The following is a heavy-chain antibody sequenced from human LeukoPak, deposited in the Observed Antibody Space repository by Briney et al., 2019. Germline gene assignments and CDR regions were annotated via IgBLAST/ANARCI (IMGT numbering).Heavy chain of an antibody. D-gene: IGHD1-26*01. CDR2: ISGSGGST. CDR3: AKDSARFALGATDY. CDR1: GFTFSSYA. Sequence: GGSLRLSCAASGFTFSSYAMSWARQSPGKGLQCVSAISGSGGSTYYADSEEGRFHIYRDNSKNTVYQQMNRLRAEDTAVYYCAKDSARFALGATDYWGQGTLVTVSS. J-gene: IGHJ4*02. V-gene: IGHV3-23*01.